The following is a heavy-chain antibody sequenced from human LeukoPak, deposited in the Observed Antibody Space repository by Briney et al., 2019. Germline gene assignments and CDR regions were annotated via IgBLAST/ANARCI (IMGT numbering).Heavy chain of an antibody. CDR3: ARGRYSAGDNWFDP. Sequence: SETLSLTCTVSGGSISSYYWSWIRQPPGKGLEWIGYIYYSGSTNYNPSLKSRVTMLIDTSKNQFSLKLSSVTAADTAVYYCARGRYSAGDNWFDPWGQGTLVTVSS. V-gene: IGHV4-59*01. J-gene: IGHJ5*02. D-gene: IGHD2-15*01. CDR2: IYYSGST. CDR1: GGSISSYY.